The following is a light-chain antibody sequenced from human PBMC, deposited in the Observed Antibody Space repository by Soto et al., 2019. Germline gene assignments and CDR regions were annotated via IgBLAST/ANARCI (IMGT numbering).Light chain of an antibody. J-gene: IGKJ4*01. V-gene: IGKV3-11*01. CDR3: HQRRGWLT. CDR2: DAS. Sequence: EIVLTQSPAPLSLSPGERATLSCRASPSVSTFLAWYQHTPGQAPRLLIYDASNRATGIPARFSGSGSEPDITLTISRREPEDFAEDYGHQRRGWLTFGGGTKVEIK. CDR1: PSVSTF.